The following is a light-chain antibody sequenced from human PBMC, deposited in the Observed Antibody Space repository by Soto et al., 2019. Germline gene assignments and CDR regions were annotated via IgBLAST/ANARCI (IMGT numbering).Light chain of an antibody. CDR3: QQCVGGPHT. CDR2: GAS. J-gene: IGKJ5*01. CDR1: QSISTY. V-gene: IGKV1-39*01. Sequence: IPVSLSPCSLSSFLSALVTIPCRASQSISTYLNWYQQKPGKAPRLLIFGASTLQSGVPARFSGSGSGTDFNFTITSLQPEDFATYYCQQCVGGPHTFGQGTRLEI.